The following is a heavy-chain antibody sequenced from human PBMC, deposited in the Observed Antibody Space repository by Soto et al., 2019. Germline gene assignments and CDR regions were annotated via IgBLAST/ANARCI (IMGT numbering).Heavy chain of an antibody. D-gene: IGHD6-13*01. CDR3: AKGRGSSWYVPFDY. CDR1: GFTFSNYA. CDR2: ISGSGGST. V-gene: IGHV3-23*01. Sequence: DVQLLESGGGLVQPGGSLRLPCAASGFTFSNYALSWVRQAPGKGLEWVSAISGSGGSTYYADSVKGRFTISRDNSKNTLYLQMNSLRAEDTAVYYCAKGRGSSWYVPFDYWGQGTLVTVSS. J-gene: IGHJ4*02.